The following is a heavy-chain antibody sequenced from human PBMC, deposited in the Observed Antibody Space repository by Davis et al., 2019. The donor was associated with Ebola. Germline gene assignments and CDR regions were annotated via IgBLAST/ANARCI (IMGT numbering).Heavy chain of an antibody. D-gene: IGHD7-27*01. CDR3: ARDLGMGRRVDAFDI. Sequence: HTGGSLRLSCAVSEFTFSSYCMHWVRHAPGKGLVGVSRINSDGRNTAYADSVKGRFTISRDNANNTLYLQMNTLRAEDTAVYYCARDLGMGRRVDAFDIWGQGTMVTVSS. V-gene: IGHV3-74*01. CDR1: EFTFSSYC. J-gene: IGHJ3*02. CDR2: INSDGRNT.